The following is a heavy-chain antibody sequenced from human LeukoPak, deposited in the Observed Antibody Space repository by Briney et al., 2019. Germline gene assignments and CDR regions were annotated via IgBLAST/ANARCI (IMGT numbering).Heavy chain of an antibody. D-gene: IGHD3-10*01. V-gene: IGHV1-2*06. J-gene: IGHJ4*02. CDR1: GYTFTGYY. Sequence: VASVKVSCKASGYTFTGYYMHWVRQAPGQGLEWMGRINPNSGGTNYAQKFQGRVTMTRDTSISTAYMELSRLRSEDTAVYYCATYYYGSGSNYHFDYWGQGTLVTVSS. CDR3: ATYYYGSGSNYHFDY. CDR2: INPNSGGT.